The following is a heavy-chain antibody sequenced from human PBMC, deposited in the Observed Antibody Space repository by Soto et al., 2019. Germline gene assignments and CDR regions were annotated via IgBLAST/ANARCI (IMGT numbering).Heavy chain of an antibody. CDR3: ARGRYVDY. CDR2: ISAHNGNT. Sequence: QVHLVQSGAEVKKPGASVKVSCKASGYTFTSYGITWVRQAPGQGLEWMGWISAHNGNTDYAQKLQGRVIVTRDTSTSTACMELRSLRTDDTAVYYCARGRYVDYWGQGALVTGSS. D-gene: IGHD1-1*01. J-gene: IGHJ4*02. V-gene: IGHV1-18*01. CDR1: GYTFTSYG.